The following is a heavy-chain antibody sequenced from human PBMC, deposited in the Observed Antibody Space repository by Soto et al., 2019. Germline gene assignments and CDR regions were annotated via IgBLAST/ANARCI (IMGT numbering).Heavy chain of an antibody. V-gene: IGHV4-59*08. CDR3: ARTVTTVYYYYYMDV. CDR1: GGSISSYY. J-gene: IGHJ6*03. CDR2: IYYSGST. Sequence: NPSETLSLTCTVSGGSISSYYWSWIRQPPGKGLEWIGYIYYSGSTNYNPSLKSRVTISVDTSKNQFSLKLSSVTAADTAVYYCARTVTTVYYYYYMDVWGKGTTVTVS. D-gene: IGHD4-4*01.